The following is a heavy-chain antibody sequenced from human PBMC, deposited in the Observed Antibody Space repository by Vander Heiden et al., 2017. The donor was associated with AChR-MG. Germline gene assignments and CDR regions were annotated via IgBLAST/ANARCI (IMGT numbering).Heavy chain of an antibody. V-gene: IGHV3-23*04. CDR2: IRNTGGST. CDR3: AKVRPRVLAAMRFHFDS. D-gene: IGHD2-2*01. CDR1: GFPFNNHA. Sequence: EVQPVGSGGSLVQAWGSLGLPFAGSGFPFNNHAMSWGRQAPGKGLEWVSAIRNTGGSTYYADSVKGWFTISRDNSKNTLFLQMNSLRAEHTAVYYCAKVRPRVLAAMRFHFDSWCQGTLVAVSS. J-gene: IGHJ4*02.